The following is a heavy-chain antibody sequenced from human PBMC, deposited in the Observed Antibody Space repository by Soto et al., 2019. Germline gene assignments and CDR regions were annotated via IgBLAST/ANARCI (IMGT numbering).Heavy chain of an antibody. V-gene: IGHV4-34*01. J-gene: IGHJ3*02. CDR3: ASWDYDFWSGYYQGAFDI. CDR1: GGSFSGYY. D-gene: IGHD3-3*01. Sequence: SETLSLTCAVYGGSFSGYYWSWIRPPPGKGLEWIGEINHSGSTNYNPSLKSRVTISVDTSKNQFSLKLSSVTAADTAVYYCASWDYDFWSGYYQGAFDIWGQGTMVTVSS. CDR2: INHSGST.